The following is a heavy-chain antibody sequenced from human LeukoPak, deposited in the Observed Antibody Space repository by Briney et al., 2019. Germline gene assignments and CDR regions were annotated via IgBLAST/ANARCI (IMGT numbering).Heavy chain of an antibody. Sequence: GGSLRLSCAASGFTFSSYGMHWVRQAPGKGLEWVSVIYSGGSTYYADSVKGRFTISRDNSKNTLYLQMNSLRAEDTAVYYCASAIAAAGTDYWGQGTLVTVSS. V-gene: IGHV3-NL1*01. D-gene: IGHD6-13*01. CDR3: ASAIAAAGTDY. CDR1: GFTFSSYG. J-gene: IGHJ4*02. CDR2: IYSGGST.